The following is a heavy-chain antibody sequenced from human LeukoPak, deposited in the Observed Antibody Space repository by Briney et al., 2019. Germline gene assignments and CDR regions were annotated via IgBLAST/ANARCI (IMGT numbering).Heavy chain of an antibody. CDR2: IIPLIGTA. CDR1: GCTLSSYA. CDR3: AKGDFHDDYRDYPFHY. Sequence: SVKVSCKASGCTLSSYAISWVRQAPGQGLEWMGRIIPLIGTANYAQKFQGRVTITTDESTSTAYMELSSQRSDDTAGKYCAKGDFHDDYRDYPFHYWGEGTLVSVSS. V-gene: IGHV1-69*05. J-gene: IGHJ4*02. D-gene: IGHD4-17*01.